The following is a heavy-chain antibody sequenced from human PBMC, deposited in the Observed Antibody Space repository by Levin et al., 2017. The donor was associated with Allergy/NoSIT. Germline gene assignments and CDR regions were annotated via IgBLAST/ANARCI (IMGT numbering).Heavy chain of an antibody. D-gene: IGHD2/OR15-2a*01. V-gene: IGHV6-1*01. J-gene: IGHJ4*02. CDR2: TYYRSEWYN. Sequence: SETLSLTCSISGDSVSSNTAVWNWIRHSPSRGLEWLGRTYYRSEWYNHYADSVKSRITINPDTSENQFSLLLNSVTPDDTSVYYCARDSVGNSFFDYWGQGTLVTVSS. CDR1: GDSVSSNTAV. CDR3: ARDSVGNSFFDY.